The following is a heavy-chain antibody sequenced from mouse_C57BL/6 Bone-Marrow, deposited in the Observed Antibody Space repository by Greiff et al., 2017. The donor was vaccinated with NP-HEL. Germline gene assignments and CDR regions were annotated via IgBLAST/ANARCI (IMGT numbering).Heavy chain of an antibody. CDR2: INPSTGGT. V-gene: IGHV1-42*01. J-gene: IGHJ2*01. CDR3: AIYYDYEGYYFDY. CDR1: GYSFTGYY. Sequence: EVQLQQSGPELVKPGASVKISCKASGYSFTGYYMNWVKQSPEKSLEWIGEINPSTGGTTYNQKVKAKATLTVDKSSSTAYMQLKSLTSEDSAVYYCAIYYDYEGYYFDYWGQGTTLTVSS. D-gene: IGHD2-4*01.